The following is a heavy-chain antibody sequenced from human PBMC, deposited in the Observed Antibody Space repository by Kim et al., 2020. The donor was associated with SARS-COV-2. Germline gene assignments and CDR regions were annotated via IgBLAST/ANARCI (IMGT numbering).Heavy chain of an antibody. Sequence: ASVTVSCKASGYTFTSYGISWVRQAPGQGLEWMGWISAYNGNTNYAQKLQGRVTMTTDTSTSTAYMELRSLRSDDTAVYYCARILWFGELSSPHYYYYGMDVWGQGTTVTVSS. CDR3: ARILWFGELSSPHYYYYGMDV. D-gene: IGHD3-10*01. CDR2: ISAYNGNT. J-gene: IGHJ6*02. CDR1: GYTFTSYG. V-gene: IGHV1-18*01.